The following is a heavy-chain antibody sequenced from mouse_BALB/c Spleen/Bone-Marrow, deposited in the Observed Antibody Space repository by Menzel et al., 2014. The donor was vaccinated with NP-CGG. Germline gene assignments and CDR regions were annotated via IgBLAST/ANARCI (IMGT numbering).Heavy chain of an antibody. D-gene: IGHD1-1*01. CDR3: ANYYYGSSLFAY. CDR2: IDPANGNT. J-gene: IGHJ3*01. V-gene: IGHV14-3*02. CDR1: GFNIKDTY. Sequence: EVQLQESGAELVKPGASVKLSCTASGFNIKDTYMHWVKQRPVQGLEWIGRIDPANGNTKYDPKFQGKATITADTSSNTAYLQLSSLTSEDTAVYYCANYYYGSSLFAYWGQGTLVTVSA.